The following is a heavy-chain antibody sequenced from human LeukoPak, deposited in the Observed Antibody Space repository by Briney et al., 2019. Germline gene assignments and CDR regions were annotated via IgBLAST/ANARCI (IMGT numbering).Heavy chain of an antibody. CDR3: ASSAVDYYDSSGYATYFDY. CDR1: GGSISSYY. Sequence: SETLSLTCTVSGGSISSYYWSWIRQPPGKGLEWIGYIYYSGSTNYNPSLKSRVTISVDTSKNQFSLKLSSVTAADTAVYYCASSAVDYYDSSGYATYFDYWGQGTLVTVSS. CDR2: IYYSGST. D-gene: IGHD3-22*01. J-gene: IGHJ4*02. V-gene: IGHV4-59*01.